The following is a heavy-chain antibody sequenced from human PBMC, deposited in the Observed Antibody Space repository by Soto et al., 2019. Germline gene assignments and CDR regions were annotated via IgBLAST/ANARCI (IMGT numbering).Heavy chain of an antibody. V-gene: IGHV4-61*01. CDR3: AREAEPGGYNPNYYFDY. D-gene: IGHD5-12*01. CDR2: IYYSGST. J-gene: IGHJ4*02. CDR1: GGSVSSGSYY. Sequence: SETLSLTCTASGGSVSSGSYYWSWIRQPPGKGLEWIGYIYYSGSTNYNPSLKSRVTISVDTSKNQFSLKLSSVTAADTAVYYCAREAEPGGYNPNYYFDYWGQGTLVTVSS.